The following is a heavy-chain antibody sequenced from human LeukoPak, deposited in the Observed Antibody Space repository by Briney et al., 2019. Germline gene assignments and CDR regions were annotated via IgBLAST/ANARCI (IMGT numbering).Heavy chain of an antibody. CDR3: ARTEGYYYDSSGYLLFDY. CDR1: GYTFTSYG. CDR2: ISAYNGNT. D-gene: IGHD3-22*01. J-gene: IGHJ4*02. V-gene: IGHV1-18*01. Sequence: ASVKVSCKASGYTFTSYGISWVRQAPGQGLEWMGWISAYNGNTNCAQKLQGRVTMTTDTSTSTAYMELRSLRSDDTAVYYCARTEGYYYDSSGYLLFDYWGQGTLVTVSS.